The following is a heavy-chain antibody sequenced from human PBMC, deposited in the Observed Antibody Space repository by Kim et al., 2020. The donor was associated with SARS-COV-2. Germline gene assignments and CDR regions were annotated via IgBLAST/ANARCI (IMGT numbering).Heavy chain of an antibody. Sequence: TSYADSVKGRLTISRDNSKNTLYLQMNSLRAEDTAVYYCARGYSYGAFDNWGQGTMVTVSS. V-gene: IGHV3-74*01. CDR3: ARGYSYGAFDN. D-gene: IGHD5-18*01. J-gene: IGHJ3*02. CDR2: T.